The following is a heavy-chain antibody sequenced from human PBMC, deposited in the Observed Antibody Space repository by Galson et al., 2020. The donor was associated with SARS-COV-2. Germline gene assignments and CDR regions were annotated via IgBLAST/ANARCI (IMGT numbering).Heavy chain of an antibody. CDR3: TTALDRDYDILTGYQMDV. D-gene: IGHD3-9*01. CDR2: IKSKTDGGTT. Sequence: GESLKISCAASGFTFSNAWMSWVRQAPGKGLEWVGRIKSKTDGGTTDYAAPVKGRFTISRDDSKNTLYLQMNSLKTEDTAVYYCTTALDRDYDILTGYQMDVWGQGTTVTVSS. V-gene: IGHV3-15*01. CDR1: GFTFSNAW. J-gene: IGHJ6*02.